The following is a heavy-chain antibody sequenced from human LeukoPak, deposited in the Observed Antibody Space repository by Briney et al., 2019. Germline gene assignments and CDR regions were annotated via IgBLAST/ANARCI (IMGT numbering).Heavy chain of an antibody. CDR3: ARDKFGGSYGY. Sequence: SETLSLTCTVSGGSISSGNYYWSWIRQPAGKGLEWIGRISTSGSTNYNPSLKSRVNISIDTSKNQFSLKLSSVTAADTAVYFCARDKFGGSYGYWGQGTLVTVSS. D-gene: IGHD1-26*01. J-gene: IGHJ4*02. CDR2: ISTSGST. V-gene: IGHV4-61*02. CDR1: GGSISSGNYY.